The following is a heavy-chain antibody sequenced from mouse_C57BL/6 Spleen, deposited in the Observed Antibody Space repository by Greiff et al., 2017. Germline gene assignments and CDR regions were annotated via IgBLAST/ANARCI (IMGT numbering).Heavy chain of an antibody. CDR2: IHPNSGST. D-gene: IGHD2-1*01. CDR1: GYTFTSYW. Sequence: QVQLQQPGAELVKPGASVKLSCKASGYTFTSYWMHWVKQRPGQGLEWIGMIHPNSGSTNYNEKFKSKATLTVDKSSSTAYMQLSSLTSEDSAVYYCARADGNPYYFDYWGQGTTLTVSS. J-gene: IGHJ2*01. CDR3: ARADGNPYYFDY. V-gene: IGHV1-64*01.